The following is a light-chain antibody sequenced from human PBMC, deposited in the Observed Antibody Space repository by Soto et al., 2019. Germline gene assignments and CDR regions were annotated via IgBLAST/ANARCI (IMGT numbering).Light chain of an antibody. CDR1: QSVLSSSNSRNY. Sequence: DIVMTQSPESLAVSLGERATINCKSSQSVLSSSNSRNYLAWHQQKPGQPPKVLIYWASTRESGVPERFSGSGSGTDFTLTISSLQAEDVAVYYCQQYYGNPITFGQGTRLEIK. CDR2: WAS. CDR3: QQYYGNPIT. V-gene: IGKV4-1*01. J-gene: IGKJ5*01.